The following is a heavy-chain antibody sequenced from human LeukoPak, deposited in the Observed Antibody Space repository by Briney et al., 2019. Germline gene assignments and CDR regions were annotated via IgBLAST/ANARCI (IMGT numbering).Heavy chain of an antibody. J-gene: IGHJ4*02. Sequence: QSGGSLRLSCAASGFTFSSYGMSWVRQAPGKGLEWVSAISGSGGSTYYADSVKGRFTISRDNSKNTLYLQMNSLRAEDTAVYYCAKSGVVVVAATQHFDYWGQGTLVTVSS. CDR3: AKSGVVVVAATQHFDY. CDR1: GFTFSSYG. D-gene: IGHD2-15*01. CDR2: ISGSGGST. V-gene: IGHV3-23*01.